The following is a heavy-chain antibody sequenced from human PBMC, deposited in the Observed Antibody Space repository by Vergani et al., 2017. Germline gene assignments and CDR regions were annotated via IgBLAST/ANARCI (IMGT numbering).Heavy chain of an antibody. V-gene: IGHV1-3*04. Sequence: QVQLVQSGAEVKKPGASVKVSCKASGYTFTSYAMHWVRQAPGQRLEWMGWINTGNGNTKYSQKFQGRVTITRDTSASTAYMELGSLRSEDTAVYYCAREYRGTAIDYWGQGTLVTVSS. CDR1: GYTFTSYA. J-gene: IGHJ4*02. D-gene: IGHD1-1*01. CDR3: AREYRGTAIDY. CDR2: INTGNGNT.